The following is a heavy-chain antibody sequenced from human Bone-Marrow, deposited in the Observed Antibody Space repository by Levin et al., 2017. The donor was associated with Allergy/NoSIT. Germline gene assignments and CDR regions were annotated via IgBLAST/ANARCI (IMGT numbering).Heavy chain of an antibody. CDR1: GFTFGAYW. V-gene: IGHV3-7*01. J-gene: IGHJ6*02. CDR2: IKRGGNEK. CDR3: ARNYDPFYYGLDV. D-gene: IGHD3-16*01. Sequence: GGSLRLYCAASGFTFGAYWMTWVRQAPGKGLEWVASIKRGGNEKYYVESLKGRFTISRDDSKDSVYLQMKSLRVEDTAVYYCARNYDPFYYGLDVWGQGTTVIVSS.